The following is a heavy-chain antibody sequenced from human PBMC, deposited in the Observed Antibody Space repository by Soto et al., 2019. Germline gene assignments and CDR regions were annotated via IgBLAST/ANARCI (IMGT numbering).Heavy chain of an antibody. CDR1: GGSISSIDYF. D-gene: IGHD2-2*01. Sequence: PSETLSLTCSVSGGSISSIDYFWSWIRQPPGKGLEWIGFIYHTGTTYYNPSLRSRVTTSIDTSKSQFSMKLNSVTAADTAVYYCARVMAAMQNWLDHWGQGTLVTVAS. J-gene: IGHJ5*02. V-gene: IGHV4-30-4*01. CDR3: ARVMAAMQNWLDH. CDR2: IYHTGTT.